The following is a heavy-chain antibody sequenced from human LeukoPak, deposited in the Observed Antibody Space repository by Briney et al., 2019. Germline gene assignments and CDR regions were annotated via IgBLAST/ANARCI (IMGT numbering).Heavy chain of an antibody. CDR3: ARVIPEAGFDP. J-gene: IGHJ5*02. CDR2: IYYSGST. V-gene: IGHV4-59*01. D-gene: IGHD1-14*01. Sequence: PSETLSLTCTVSGGSISSYYWSWIRQPPGKGLEWIGYIYYSGSTNYNPSLKSRVTISVDTSKNQFSLKLSSVTAADTAVYYCARVIPEAGFDPWGQGTLVTVSS. CDR1: GGSISSYY.